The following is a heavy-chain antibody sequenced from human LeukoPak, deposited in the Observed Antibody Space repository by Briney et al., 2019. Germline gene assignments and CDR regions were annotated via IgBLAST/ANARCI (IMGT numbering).Heavy chain of an antibody. V-gene: IGHV1-69*06. CDR1: GGTFSSYA. CDR3: ARGYNTMVRGAPNLAGY. Sequence: ASVKVSCKASGGTFSSYAISWVRQAPGQGLEWMGGIIPIFGTANYAQKFQGRVTITADKSTSTAYMELSSLRSEDTAVYYCARGYNTMVRGAPNLAGYWGQGTLVTVSS. J-gene: IGHJ4*02. CDR2: IIPIFGTA. D-gene: IGHD3-10*01.